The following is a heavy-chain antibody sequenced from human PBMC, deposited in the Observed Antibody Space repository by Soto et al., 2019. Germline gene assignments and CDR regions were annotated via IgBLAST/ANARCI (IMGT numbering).Heavy chain of an antibody. CDR1: GYTFTSYG. V-gene: IGHV1-18*01. CDR2: ISAYNGNT. D-gene: IGHD3-10*01. Sequence: ASVKVSCKASGYTFTSYGISWVRQAPGQVLERMGWISAYNGNTNYAQKLQGRVTMNTDTSTSTAYMELRSLRSDDTVVYYCARGKVRGVIIIDWFDPWGQGTLVTVSS. CDR3: ARGKVRGVIIIDWFDP. J-gene: IGHJ5*02.